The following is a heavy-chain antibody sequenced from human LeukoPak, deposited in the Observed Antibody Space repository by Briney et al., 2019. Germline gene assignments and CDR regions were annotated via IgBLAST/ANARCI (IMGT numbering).Heavy chain of an antibody. CDR2: FDPGYGER. Sequence: GASVKVSCKVAGYTLNEVSMHWVRQAPGKGLEGMGGFDPGYGERIYAQKFQGTVTMTDDTSTDTAYMELSSLTSEDTAMYYCATENFGLGSPFDPWGQGTLVTVSS. J-gene: IGHJ5*02. V-gene: IGHV1-24*01. CDR3: ATENFGLGSPFDP. CDR1: GYTLNEVS. D-gene: IGHD3-16*01.